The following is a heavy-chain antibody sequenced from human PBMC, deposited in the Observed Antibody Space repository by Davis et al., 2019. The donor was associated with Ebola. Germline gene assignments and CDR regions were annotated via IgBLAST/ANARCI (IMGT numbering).Heavy chain of an antibody. V-gene: IGHV5-10-1*01. D-gene: IGHD2-2*01. CDR3: ARHSIGCIVVVPAARNWFDP. CDR2: IDPSDSYT. J-gene: IGHJ5*02. Sequence: KVSCKGSGYSFPSYWISWVRQMPGKGLEWMGRIDPSDSYTNYSPSFQGHVTISADKSISTAYLQWSSLKASDTAMYYCARHSIGCIVVVPAARNWFDPWGQGTLVTVSS. CDR1: GYSFPSYW.